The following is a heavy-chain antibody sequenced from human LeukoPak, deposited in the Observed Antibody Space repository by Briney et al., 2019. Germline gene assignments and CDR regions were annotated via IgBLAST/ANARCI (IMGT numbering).Heavy chain of an antibody. CDR3: AKDWERSFDY. Sequence: PGRSLRLSCAASGFTFSSYGMHWVRQAPGKGLEWVAFIWYDGTNKYYADSVKGRFTISRDSSKNTLYLQMNSLRAEDTAVYYCAKDWERSFDYWGQGTLVTVSS. D-gene: IGHD1-26*01. V-gene: IGHV3-30*02. CDR2: IWYDGTNK. J-gene: IGHJ4*02. CDR1: GFTFSSYG.